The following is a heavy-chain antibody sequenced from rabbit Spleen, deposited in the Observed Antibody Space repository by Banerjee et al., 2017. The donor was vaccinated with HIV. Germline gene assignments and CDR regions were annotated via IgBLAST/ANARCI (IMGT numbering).Heavy chain of an antibody. CDR2: IYTGFGVT. V-gene: IGHV1S43*01. J-gene: IGHJ3*01. CDR1: AFSFSRGYD. CDR3: ARAIVPWLGLTRLDL. D-gene: IGHD4-1*01. Sequence: QQQLVESGGGLVKPGASLTLTCKASAFSFSRGYDMCWVRQAPGKGLEWIACIYTGFGVTNYANSVKGRLTISSDNAQNTVDLQMNSLTAADTATYFCARAIVPWLGLTRLDLWGQGTLVTVS.